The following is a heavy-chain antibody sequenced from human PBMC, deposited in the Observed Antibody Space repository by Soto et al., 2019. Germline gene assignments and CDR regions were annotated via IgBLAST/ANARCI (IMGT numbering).Heavy chain of an antibody. Sequence: GGSLRLSCAASGFTFSSYGMHWVRQAPGKGLEWVAVISYDGSNKYYADSVKGRFTISRDNSKNALYLQMNSLRAEDTAVYYCAKGGIAARRPPWRTHWFDPWGQGTLVTVSS. CDR2: ISYDGSNK. V-gene: IGHV3-30*18. CDR1: GFTFSSYG. J-gene: IGHJ5*02. D-gene: IGHD6-6*01. CDR3: AKGGIAARRPPWRTHWFDP.